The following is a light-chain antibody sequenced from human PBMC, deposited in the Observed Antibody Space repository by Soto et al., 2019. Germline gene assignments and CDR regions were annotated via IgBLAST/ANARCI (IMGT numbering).Light chain of an antibody. CDR2: VAS. V-gene: IGKV1-39*01. CDR3: QQSYSTPPLT. CDR1: QSINTY. J-gene: IGKJ4*01. Sequence: DIQMTQSPSSLSASVGDRVTITCRASQSINTYLNWYQQKPGKAPQLLIYVASTLQSGVPSRFRGRGSGTHFTLTINSLQPEYFATYYCQQSYSTPPLTFGGGTQVEIK.